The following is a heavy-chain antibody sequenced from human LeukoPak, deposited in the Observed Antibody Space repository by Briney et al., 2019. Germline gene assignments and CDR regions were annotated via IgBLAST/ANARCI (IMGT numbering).Heavy chain of an antibody. CDR1: GFTFSSYA. Sequence: GGSLRLSCAASGFTFSSYAMSWVRQAPGKGLEWVANIKQDGSEKYYVDSVKGRFTISRDNAKNSLYLQMNSLRAEDTAVYYCARDVQDDYVWGSYRYWDYWGQGTLVTVSS. CDR2: IKQDGSEK. J-gene: IGHJ4*02. D-gene: IGHD3-16*02. CDR3: ARDVQDDYVWGSYRYWDY. V-gene: IGHV3-7*01.